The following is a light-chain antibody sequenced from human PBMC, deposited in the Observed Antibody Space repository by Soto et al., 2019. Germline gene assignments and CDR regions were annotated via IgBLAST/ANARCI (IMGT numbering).Light chain of an antibody. CDR3: QQYSYFAT. Sequence: DIQMTQSPSTLSASVGDRVTITCPASQSISSWLTWYQQKAGQAPKLLIYKASIVESGVPSRFSGSGSGTEFTLTYSSLQPDDSVTYCCQQYSYFATFGQGTRVEV. CDR2: KAS. CDR1: QSISSW. J-gene: IGKJ1*01. V-gene: IGKV1-5*03.